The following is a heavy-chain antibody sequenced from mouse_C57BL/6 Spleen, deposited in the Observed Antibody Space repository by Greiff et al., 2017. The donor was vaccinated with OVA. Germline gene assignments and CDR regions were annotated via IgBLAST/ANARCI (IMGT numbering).Heavy chain of an antibody. CDR2: IYPGDGDT. J-gene: IGHJ1*03. CDR3: ARSPYYSNFYWYFDV. D-gene: IGHD2-5*01. V-gene: IGHV1-82*01. Sequence: VQLKESGPELVKPGASVKISCKASGYAFSSSWMNWVKQRPGKGLEWIGRIYPGDGDTNYNGKVKGKATLTADKSSSTAYMQLSSLTSEDSAVYFCARSPYYSNFYWYFDVWGTGTTVTVSS. CDR1: GYAFSSSW.